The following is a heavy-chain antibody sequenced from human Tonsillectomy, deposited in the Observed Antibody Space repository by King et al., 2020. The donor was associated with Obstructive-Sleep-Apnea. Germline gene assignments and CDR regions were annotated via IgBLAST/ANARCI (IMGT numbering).Heavy chain of an antibody. V-gene: IGHV3-7*03. CDR3: ARAPTYVEWLSYPRLEENDYYYGMDV. D-gene: IGHD3-3*01. J-gene: IGHJ6*02. Sequence: EGQLVQSGGGLVQPGGSLRLSCAASGFSFRSYWMSWVRQAPGKGLEWVANIKEDGSEKYYVDSVKGRFTISRDNAKNSLYLQMNSLRAEDTAVYYWARAPTYVEWLSYPRLEENDYYYGMDVWGQGTTVTVSS. CDR2: IKEDGSEK. CDR1: GFSFRSYW.